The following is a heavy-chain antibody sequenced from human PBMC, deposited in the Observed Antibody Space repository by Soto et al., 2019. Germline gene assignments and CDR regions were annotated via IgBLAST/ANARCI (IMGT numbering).Heavy chain of an antibody. CDR3: AREQYKWELHPPDAFDI. J-gene: IGHJ3*02. CDR1: GASVSSGYYY. CDR2: IDYSGST. Sequence: SETLSLTRTVSGASVSSGYYYWSWIRQPPGKGLEWIAYIDYSGSTNYNPSLKSRLTISVDTSNNRFSLKLSSVTAADTAVYYCAREQYKWELHPPDAFDIWGQGTMVTVSS. V-gene: IGHV4-61*01. D-gene: IGHD1-26*01.